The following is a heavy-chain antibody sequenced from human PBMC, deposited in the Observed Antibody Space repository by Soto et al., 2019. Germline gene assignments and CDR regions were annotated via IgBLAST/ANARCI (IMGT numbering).Heavy chain of an antibody. D-gene: IGHD4-4*01. J-gene: IGHJ6*02. CDR3: VKELQRGMDV. V-gene: IGHV1-2*02. CDR1: GYTFSVYH. CDR2: VHPNSGGT. Sequence: QVHLVQSRAEVKQPGASVKVSCKASGYTFSVYHMHWVRQAPGQGLEWMGWVHPNSGGTNYAQSFEGRVTMTRDTSINTAYMELSRLTSDDTAVYYCVKELQRGMDVWGQGTTVTVSS.